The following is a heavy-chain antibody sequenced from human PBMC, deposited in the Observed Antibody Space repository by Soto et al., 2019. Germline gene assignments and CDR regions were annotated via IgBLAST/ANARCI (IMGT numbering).Heavy chain of an antibody. J-gene: IGHJ5*02. CDR1: GYTFTSYD. Sequence: QVQLVQSGAEVKKPGASVKVSCKASGYTFTSYDINWVRQATGQGLEWMGWMNPNSGNTGYAQKFQGRVTMTRNTSMSTVYMELSSLRSEDTAVYYCARAVEAVPAAILPDNWFDPWGQGTLVTVSS. CDR3: ARAVEAVPAAILPDNWFDP. D-gene: IGHD2-2*01. CDR2: MNPNSGNT. V-gene: IGHV1-8*01.